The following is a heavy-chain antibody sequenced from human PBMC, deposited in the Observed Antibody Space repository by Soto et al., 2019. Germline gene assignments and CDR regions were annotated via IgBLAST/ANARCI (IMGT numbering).Heavy chain of an antibody. D-gene: IGHD6-6*01. J-gene: IGHJ4*02. V-gene: IGHV1-69*09. CDR1: GGTFSSFA. CDR3: AREGYTTSSIHSFLDS. Sequence: QVQLVQSVADVRKPGSSVKVSCKASGGTFSSFAISWVRQAPGQGLEWMGRIFPMLGTTKYGQKFQGRLTMTADKSSNIAYMELNSLRSEDTALYYCAREGYTTSSIHSFLDSWGQGTLVTVSS. CDR2: IFPMLGTT.